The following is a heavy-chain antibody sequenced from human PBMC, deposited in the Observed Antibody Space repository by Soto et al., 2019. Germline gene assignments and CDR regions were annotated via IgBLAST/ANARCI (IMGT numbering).Heavy chain of an antibody. CDR2: IYYSGST. V-gene: IGHV4-39*01. CDR1: GGSISSSSYY. Sequence: SEPLSLTCTVSGGSISSSSYYWGWIRQPPGKGLEWIGSIYYSGSTYYNPSLKSRVTISVDTSKNQFSLKLSSVTAADTAVYYCASPLYYDILTGYYKTFSASPEYFQHWGQGTLVTVSS. D-gene: IGHD3-9*01. CDR3: ASPLYYDILTGYYKTFSASPEYFQH. J-gene: IGHJ1*01.